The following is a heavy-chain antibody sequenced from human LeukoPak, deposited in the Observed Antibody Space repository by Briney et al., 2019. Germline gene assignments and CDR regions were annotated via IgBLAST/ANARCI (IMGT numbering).Heavy chain of an antibody. V-gene: IGHV4-30-4*08. CDR1: GGSISSGDYY. CDR3: ARESTRMTLYDRSGY. CDR2: IYYSGST. J-gene: IGHJ4*02. D-gene: IGHD3-22*01. Sequence: SETLSLTCTVSGGSISSGDYYWSWISQPPGKGLEWIGYIYYSGSTYYNPSRKSRVTISVDTSKNQFSLKLSSVTCAHTAVYYCARESTRMTLYDRSGYWGQGTLVTVSS.